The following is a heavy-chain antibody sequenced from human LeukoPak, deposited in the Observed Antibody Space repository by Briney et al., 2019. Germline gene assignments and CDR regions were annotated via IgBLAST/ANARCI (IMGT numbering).Heavy chain of an antibody. V-gene: IGHV3-23*01. CDR2: ILSSGDHT. CDR3: AKEASREVAGYAEYFQH. Sequence: TGGSLRLSCAASGFTFSNYAMSWVRQAPGKGLEWVSAILSSGDHTYYPDSLKGRFTISRDNSKNTLYLQINSLRADDTAVYYCAKEASREVAGYAEYFQHWGQGTLVTVSS. J-gene: IGHJ1*01. D-gene: IGHD6-19*01. CDR1: GFTFSNYA.